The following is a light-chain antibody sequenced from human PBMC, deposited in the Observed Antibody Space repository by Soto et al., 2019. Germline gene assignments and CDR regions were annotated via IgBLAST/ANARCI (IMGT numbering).Light chain of an antibody. CDR2: GAS. Sequence: EIVLTQSPGTLSLSPGERATLSCRASQSVSSSYLAWYQQKPGQAPGLLIYGASSRATGIPDRFSGSGSGTDFTLTISRLEPEDFAVYYCQRYGSSYTFGQGTKLEIK. CDR3: QRYGSSYT. CDR1: QSVSSSY. J-gene: IGKJ2*01. V-gene: IGKV3-20*01.